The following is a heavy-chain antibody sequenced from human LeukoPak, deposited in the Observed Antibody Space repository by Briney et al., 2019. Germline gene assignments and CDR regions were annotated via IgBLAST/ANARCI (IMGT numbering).Heavy chain of an antibody. CDR3: AREGPTVTTWGFDP. Sequence: ASVKVSCKASGYTFTGYYMHWVRQAPGQGLEWMGWINPNSGGTNYAQKFQGRVTMTRDTSISTAYMELSRLRSDDTAVYYCAREGPTVTTWGFDPWGQGTLVTASS. CDR2: INPNSGGT. D-gene: IGHD4-17*01. J-gene: IGHJ5*02. CDR1: GYTFTGYY. V-gene: IGHV1-2*02.